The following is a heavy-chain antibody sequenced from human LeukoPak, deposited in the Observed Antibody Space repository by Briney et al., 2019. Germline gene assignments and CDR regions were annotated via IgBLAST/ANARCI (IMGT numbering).Heavy chain of an antibody. J-gene: IGHJ4*02. Sequence: ASVKVSCKASGYTFTSYDINWVRQATGQGLEWMGWMNPNSGNTGYAQKFQGRVTMTRNTSISTAYMELSSLRSEDTAVYYCASVSDYRSSGYATFDYWGQGTLVTVSS. D-gene: IGHD6-13*01. V-gene: IGHV1-8*01. CDR1: GYTFTSYD. CDR2: MNPNSGNT. CDR3: ASVSDYRSSGYATFDY.